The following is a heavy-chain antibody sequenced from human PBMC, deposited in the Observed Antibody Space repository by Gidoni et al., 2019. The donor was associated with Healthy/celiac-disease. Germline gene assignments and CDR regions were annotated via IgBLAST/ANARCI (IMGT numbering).Heavy chain of an antibody. Sequence: EVQLLESGGGLVQPGGSLRLSCAAPGFTFSSYALSWVRQAPGKGLGWVSDISGSCGSTYYAEAVKGRFTISRDNSKNTLYLQMNSLGAEDTAVYYCTGWKRIAVAGTTGPGYFYYYGMDVWGQGTTVTVSS. V-gene: IGHV3-23*01. D-gene: IGHD6-19*01. CDR2: ISGSCGST. CDR3: TGWKRIAVAGTTGPGYFYYYGMDV. J-gene: IGHJ6*02. CDR1: GFTFSSYA.